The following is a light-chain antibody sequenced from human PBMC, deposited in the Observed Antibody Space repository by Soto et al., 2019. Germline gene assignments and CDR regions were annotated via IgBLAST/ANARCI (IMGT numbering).Light chain of an antibody. CDR1: SSDIGGHNY. V-gene: IGLV2-14*01. Sequence: QSALTQPASVSGSPGQSIPVSCTGTSSDIGGHNYVSWSQQHPGKVPKLIIYEVTNRPSGVSNRFSGSKSGNTASLTVSGLQAEDEADYYCSSYTTTSPVVFGGGTKVTVL. CDR2: EVT. CDR3: SSYTTTSPVV. J-gene: IGLJ2*01.